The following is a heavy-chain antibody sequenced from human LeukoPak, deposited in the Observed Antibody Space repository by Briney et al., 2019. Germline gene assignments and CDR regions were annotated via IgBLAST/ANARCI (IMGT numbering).Heavy chain of an antibody. V-gene: IGHV3-64D*09. D-gene: IGHD4-17*01. J-gene: IGHJ4*02. CDR1: GFTFSSYA. CDR2: ISSNGGIT. CDR3: AKNDYGDYPIDY. Sequence: GGSLRLSCSASGFTFSSYAMHWVRQAPGKGLEYVSAISSNGGITYYADSVKGRFTISRDNSKNTLYLQMSSLRTEDTALYYCAKNDYGDYPIDYWGQGTLVTVSS.